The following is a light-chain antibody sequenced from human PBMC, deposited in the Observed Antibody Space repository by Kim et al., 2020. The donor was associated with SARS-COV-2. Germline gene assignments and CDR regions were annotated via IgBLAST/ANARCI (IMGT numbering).Light chain of an antibody. Sequence: EIVLTQSPGTLSLSPGERATLSCRASQSVGNNYLAWYQHKPGQAPRLLIYDASSRATGIPDRFSGSGSGTDFTLTISRLEPEDFAVYYCQQCATSPLTFGGGTKVDIK. V-gene: IGKV3-20*01. J-gene: IGKJ4*01. CDR1: QSVGNNY. CDR2: DAS. CDR3: QQCATSPLT.